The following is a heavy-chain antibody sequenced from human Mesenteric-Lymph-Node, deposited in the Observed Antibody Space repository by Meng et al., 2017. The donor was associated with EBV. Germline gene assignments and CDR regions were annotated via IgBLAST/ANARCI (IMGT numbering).Heavy chain of an antibody. J-gene: IGHJ5*01. D-gene: IGHD4-11*01. Sequence: QVQLHQWGTGLLKPSXTLXLTCAXYGGSLSGHYWNWIRQPPGKGLEWIGETDHNGVTNYNPSLKSRVTISVDTSKTQFFLKLTSMTAADTAVYYCASRGDGIYSNYDWFDTWGRGTMVTVSS. CDR2: TDHNGVT. CDR1: GGSLSGHY. CDR3: ASRGDGIYSNYDWFDT. V-gene: IGHV4-34*01.